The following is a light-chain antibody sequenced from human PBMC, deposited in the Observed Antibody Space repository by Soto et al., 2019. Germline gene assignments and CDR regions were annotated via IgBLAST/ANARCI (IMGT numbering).Light chain of an antibody. CDR2: AAS. J-gene: IGKJ3*01. CDR1: QGISNS. CDR3: QNYNSAPLT. V-gene: IGKV1-27*01. Sequence: DIQMTQSPCSLYASVEDTVTITCRASQGISNSLAWFQQKPGRVPQFLIYAASTLQPGVPPRFSGSGSGTDFTLTISSLQPEDVATYYRQNYNSAPLTLGPGTRVDIK.